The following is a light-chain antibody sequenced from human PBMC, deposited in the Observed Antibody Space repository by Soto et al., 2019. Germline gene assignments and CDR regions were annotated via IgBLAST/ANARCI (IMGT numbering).Light chain of an antibody. V-gene: IGKV3-15*01. CDR2: GAS. Sequence: EIVMTQSPATLSVSRGERATLSCRANQAISSNLAWYQQKPGQAPRLLIYGASTRATDIPDRFSGSGSGTEFTLTISSLQSEDFAVYYCQQRSNWPLTFGQGTRLEIK. CDR1: QAISSN. CDR3: QQRSNWPLT. J-gene: IGKJ5*01.